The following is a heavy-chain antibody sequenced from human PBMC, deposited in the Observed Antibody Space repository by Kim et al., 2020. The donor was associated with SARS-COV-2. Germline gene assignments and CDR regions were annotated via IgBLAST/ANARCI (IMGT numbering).Heavy chain of an antibody. CDR1: GGSISSSNW. Sequence: SETLSLTCAVSGGSISSSNWWSWVRQPPGKGLEWIGEIYHSGSTNYNPSLKSRVTISVDKSKNQFSLKLSSVTAADTAVYYCARGFGGVVIPTPTQFDYWGQGTLVTVSS. CDR3: ARGFGGVVIPTPTQFDY. V-gene: IGHV4-4*02. CDR2: IYHSGST. D-gene: IGHD3-3*01. J-gene: IGHJ4*02.